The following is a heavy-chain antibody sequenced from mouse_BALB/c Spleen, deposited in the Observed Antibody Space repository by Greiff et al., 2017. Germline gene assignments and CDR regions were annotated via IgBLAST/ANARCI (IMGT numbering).Heavy chain of an antibody. J-gene: IGHJ3*01. D-gene: IGHD2-1*01. V-gene: IGHV2-2*02. CDR3: ARNGNYEAWFAY. CDR1: GFSLPSYG. Sequence: VQLMESGPGLVQPSQSLSITCTVSGFSLPSYGVHWVRQSPGKGLEWLGVIWSGGSTDYNAAFISRLSISKDNSKSQVFFKMNSLQANDTARYYCARNGNYEAWFAYWGQGTLVTVSA. CDR2: IWSGGST.